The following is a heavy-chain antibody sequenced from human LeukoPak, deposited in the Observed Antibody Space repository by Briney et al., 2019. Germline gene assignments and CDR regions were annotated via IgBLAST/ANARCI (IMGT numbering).Heavy chain of an antibody. V-gene: IGHV3-48*01. CDR3: ARDGRWLVDY. J-gene: IGHJ4*02. D-gene: IGHD6-19*01. Sequence: GGSLRLSCAASGFTFSSYSMNWVRQAPGRGLEWVSYISSSSSTIYYADSVKGRFTISRDNAKNSLYLQMNSLRAEDTAVYYCARDGRWLVDYWGQGTLVTVSS. CDR1: GFTFSSYS. CDR2: ISSSSSTI.